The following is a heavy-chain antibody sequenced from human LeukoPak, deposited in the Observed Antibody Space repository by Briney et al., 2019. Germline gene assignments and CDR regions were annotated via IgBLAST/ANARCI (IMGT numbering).Heavy chain of an antibody. CDR3: ATYDYVWGSYRRYFDY. CDR1: GGTFSSYA. D-gene: IGHD3-16*02. CDR2: IIPIFGTA. J-gene: IGHJ4*02. Sequence: ASVKVSCKASGGTFSSYAISWVRQAPGQGLEWMGGIIPIFGTANYAQKFQGRVTITADESTSTAYMELSSLRSEDTAVYYCATYDYVWGSYRRYFDYWGQGTLVTVSS. V-gene: IGHV1-69*13.